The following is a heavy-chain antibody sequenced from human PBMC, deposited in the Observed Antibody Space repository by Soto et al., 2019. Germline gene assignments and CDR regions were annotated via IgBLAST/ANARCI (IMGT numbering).Heavy chain of an antibody. CDR3: ARERVVVVAADHWYFDL. Sequence: EVQLVESGGGSVQPGGSLRLSCAASGFTFSSYSMNWVRQAPGKGLEWVSYISSSSSTIYYADSVKGRFTISRDNAKNSLYLQMNSLRDEDTAVYYCARERVVVVAADHWYFDLWGRGTLVTVSS. D-gene: IGHD2-21*02. CDR1: GFTFSSYS. V-gene: IGHV3-48*02. J-gene: IGHJ2*01. CDR2: ISSSSSTI.